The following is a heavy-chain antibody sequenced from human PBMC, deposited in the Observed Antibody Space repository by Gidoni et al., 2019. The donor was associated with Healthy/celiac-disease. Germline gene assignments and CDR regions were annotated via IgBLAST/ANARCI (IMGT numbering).Heavy chain of an antibody. CDR2: VYTSGGT. D-gene: IGHD1-26*01. CDR1: GGSISSGSYY. CDR3: AREGFIVGARYYYGMDV. Sequence: QVQLKESVPGLVKPSQTLSLTCTAAGGSISSGSYYWSWIRLPARKGLEWIGRVYTSGGTDYNPSRKSRVTISVDTSKNQCSLKLGSVTAADTAVYYCAREGFIVGARYYYGMDVWGQGTTVTVSS. V-gene: IGHV4-61*02. J-gene: IGHJ6*02.